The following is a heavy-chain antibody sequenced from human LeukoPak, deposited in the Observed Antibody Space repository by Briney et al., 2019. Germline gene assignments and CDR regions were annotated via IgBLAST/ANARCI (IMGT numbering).Heavy chain of an antibody. Sequence: GGSLRLSCAASGFSFSDYYMTWIRQAPGKGLGWVSYISGSGSTIYYADSVKGRFTLSRDNAKNSLYLHMSSLRAEDTAIYYRARDRAFSTFDYWGRGTLVTVSS. D-gene: IGHD2-2*01. CDR2: ISGSGSTI. CDR1: GFSFSDYY. V-gene: IGHV3-11*04. CDR3: ARDRAFSTFDY. J-gene: IGHJ4*02.